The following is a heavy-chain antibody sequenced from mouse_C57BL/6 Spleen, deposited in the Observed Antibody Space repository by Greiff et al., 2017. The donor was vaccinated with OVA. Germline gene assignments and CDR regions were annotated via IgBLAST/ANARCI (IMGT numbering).Heavy chain of an antibody. D-gene: IGHD2-1*01. CDR2: ISYSGST. V-gene: IGHV3-1*01. J-gene: IGHJ1*03. CDR1: GYSITSGYD. Sequence: EVQLKESGPGMVKPSQSLSLTCTVTGYSITSGYDWHWIRHFPGNKLEWMGYISYSGSTNYNPSLKSRISITHDTSKNHFFLKLNSVTTEDTATYYCARRGNYGDWYFDVWGTGTTVTVSS. CDR3: ARRGNYGDWYFDV.